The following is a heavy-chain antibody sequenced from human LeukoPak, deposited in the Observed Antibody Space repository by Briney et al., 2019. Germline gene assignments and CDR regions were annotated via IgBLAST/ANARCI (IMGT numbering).Heavy chain of an antibody. CDR1: GFTFSSYA. J-gene: IGHJ4*02. V-gene: IGHV3-23*01. Sequence: EGSLRLSCAASGFTFSSYAMSWVRQAPGKGLEWVSAISGGGGSTYYPDSVKGRFTISRDNSKNTLYLQMSSLRAEDTAVYYCATSTPLGTYYFDYWGQGTLVTVSS. CDR3: ATSTPLGTYYFDY. D-gene: IGHD1-14*01. CDR2: ISGGGGST.